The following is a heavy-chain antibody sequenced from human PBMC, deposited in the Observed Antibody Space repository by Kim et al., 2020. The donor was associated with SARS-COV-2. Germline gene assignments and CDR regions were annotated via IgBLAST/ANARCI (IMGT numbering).Heavy chain of an antibody. D-gene: IGHD3-10*01. J-gene: IGHJ4*02. CDR3: ARGDDRIGELPMYYFDY. CDR1: GGSFSGYY. CDR2: INHSGST. Sequence: SETLSLTCAVYGGSFSGYYWSWIRQPPGKGLEWIGEINHSGSTNYNPSLKSRVTISVDTSKNQFSLKLSSVTAADTAVYYCARGDDRIGELPMYYFDYWGQGTLVTVSS. V-gene: IGHV4-34*01.